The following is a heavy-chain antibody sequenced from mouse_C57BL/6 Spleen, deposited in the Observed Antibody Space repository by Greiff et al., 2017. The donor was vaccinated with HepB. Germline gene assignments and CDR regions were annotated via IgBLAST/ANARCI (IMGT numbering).Heavy chain of an antibody. Sequence: QVQLQQSGAELVKPGASVKLSCKASGYTFTSYWMHWVKQRPGRGLEWIGGIDPNSGGTKYTEKFKSKATLTVDKPSSTAYMQLSSLTSEDSAVYYCARWGTGNAMDYWGQGTSVTVSS. D-gene: IGHD3-3*01. V-gene: IGHV1-72*01. J-gene: IGHJ4*01. CDR3: ARWGTGNAMDY. CDR1: GYTFTSYW. CDR2: IDPNSGGT.